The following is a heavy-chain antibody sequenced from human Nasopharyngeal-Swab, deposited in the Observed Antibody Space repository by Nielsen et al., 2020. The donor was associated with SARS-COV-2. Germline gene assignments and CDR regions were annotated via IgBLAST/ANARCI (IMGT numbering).Heavy chain of an antibody. J-gene: IGHJ6*02. Sequence: LRLCCTVSGGSISSGGYYWSWIRQHPGKGLEWIGYIYYSGSTYYNPSLKSRVTISVDTSKNQFSLKLSSVTAADTAVYYCARGRVVPAASRYGMDVWGQGTTVTVSS. D-gene: IGHD2-2*01. CDR1: GGSISSGGYY. V-gene: IGHV4-31*03. CDR3: ARGRVVPAASRYGMDV. CDR2: IYYSGST.